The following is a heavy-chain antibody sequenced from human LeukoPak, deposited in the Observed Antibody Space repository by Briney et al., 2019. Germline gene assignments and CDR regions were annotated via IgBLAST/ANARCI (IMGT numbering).Heavy chain of an antibody. CDR2: INHSGST. V-gene: IGHV4-34*01. CDR3: ARGPPIRAIPYYYYYMDV. J-gene: IGHJ6*03. D-gene: IGHD2-2*01. CDR1: GGSFSRFY. Sequence: PSETLSLTWAVYGGSFSRFYWRWIRQPPGKGLEWIGEINHSGSTNYNPSLKSRVTISVDTSKNQFSLKLSSVTAADTAVYYCARGPPIRAIPYYYYYMDVWGKGTTVTVSS.